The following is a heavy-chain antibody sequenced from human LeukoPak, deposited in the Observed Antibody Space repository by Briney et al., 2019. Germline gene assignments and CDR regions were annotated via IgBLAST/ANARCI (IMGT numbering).Heavy chain of an antibody. CDR1: GFTFSSYA. J-gene: IGHJ3*02. V-gene: IGHV3-30-3*01. Sequence: GGSLRLSCAASGFTFSSYAMHWVRQAAGKGLEWVAVISYDGGNKLYADSVKGRFTISRDNSKNTLYLQVNSLRAEDTAVYYCARATQPDAYDIWGQGTMVTVSS. CDR3: ARATQPDAYDI. CDR2: ISYDGGNK. D-gene: IGHD2-2*01.